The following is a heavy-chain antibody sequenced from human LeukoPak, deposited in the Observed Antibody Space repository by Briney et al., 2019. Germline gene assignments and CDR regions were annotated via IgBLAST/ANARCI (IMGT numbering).Heavy chain of an antibody. D-gene: IGHD2-2*01. J-gene: IGHJ4*02. Sequence: PGGSLRHSCAASGFTFSSYSMHWLRQAPGKGLEWVSSISSSSSYIYYADSVKGRFTISRDNAKNSLYLQMNSLRAEDTAVYYCARDPINIGTAAKGFDYWGQGTLVTVSS. V-gene: IGHV3-21*01. CDR3: ARDPINIGTAAKGFDY. CDR2: ISSSSSYI. CDR1: GFTFSSYS.